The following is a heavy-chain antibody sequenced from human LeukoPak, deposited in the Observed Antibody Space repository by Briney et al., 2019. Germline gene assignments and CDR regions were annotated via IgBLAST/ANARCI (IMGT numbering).Heavy chain of an antibody. CDR1: GFTFIRWS. Sequence: PGLSLTLSCAASGFTFIRWSLRWVRQAPGKGLEWVSAVSGSGGSTHYAEPVKGRFTISRDNSKNTLYPQMNSLRAEDTAVYSCVAEYRSGWHHPSYWGQGAPVTVSS. V-gene: IGHV3-23*01. CDR2: VSGSGGST. J-gene: IGHJ4*02. D-gene: IGHD6-19*01. CDR3: VAEYRSGWHHPSY.